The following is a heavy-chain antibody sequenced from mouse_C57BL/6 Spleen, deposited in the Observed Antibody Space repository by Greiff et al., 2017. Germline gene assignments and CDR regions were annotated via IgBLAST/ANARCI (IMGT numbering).Heavy chain of an antibody. CDR3: ARDTTNYFDY. D-gene: IGHD1-1*01. CDR2: VYPGSGNT. J-gene: IGHJ2*01. V-gene: IGHV1-66*01. CDR1: GYSFPSSY. Sequence: QVQLQQSGPELVKPGASVKISCKASGYSFPSSYIHWVKQRPGQGLEWIGWVYPGSGNTKYNEKFKGKATLTADTSSSTAYMQLSSLTSEDSAVYYCARDTTNYFDYWGQGTTLTVSS.